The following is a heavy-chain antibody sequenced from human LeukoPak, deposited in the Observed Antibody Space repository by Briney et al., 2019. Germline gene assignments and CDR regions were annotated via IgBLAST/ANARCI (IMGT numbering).Heavy chain of an antibody. CDR1: GFTFSNYG. D-gene: IGHD1-26*01. Sequence: PGRSLRLSCAASGFTFSNYGMHWVRQAPGKGLEWVAVIWYDGSNKYYADSVKGRFTISRDNSKNTLYLQMNSLRAEDTAVYYCAKEYEGATTLLDYWGQGTLVTVSS. CDR2: IWYDGSNK. CDR3: AKEYEGATTLLDY. J-gene: IGHJ4*02. V-gene: IGHV3-33*06.